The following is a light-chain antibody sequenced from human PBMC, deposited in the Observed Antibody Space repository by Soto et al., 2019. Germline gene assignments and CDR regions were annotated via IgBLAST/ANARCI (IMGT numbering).Light chain of an antibody. CDR3: QQYNTWRSIS. Sequence: IGVSQSAAARSVSQGERATLSCRASQSVSSKLAWYQHKPGQAPRLLIYDTSTRAAGIPARFTGSGSGTDFTLTISSLQSEDFAVYYCQQYNTWRSISFGQGTRLEIK. J-gene: IGKJ5*01. V-gene: IGKV3-15*01. CDR2: DTS. CDR1: QSVSSK.